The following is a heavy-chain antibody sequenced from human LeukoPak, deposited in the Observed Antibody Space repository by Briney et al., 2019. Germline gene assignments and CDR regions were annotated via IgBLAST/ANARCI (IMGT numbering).Heavy chain of an antibody. CDR2: ISSRSSYI. Sequence: PGGSLRLSCAASGFTFSSYSMNWVRQAPGKGLEWVASISSRSSYIYYADSVKGRFTISRDNSKNTLYLQMNSLRAEDTAVYYCARAPIRAVGGYYFDYWGQGTLVTVSS. J-gene: IGHJ4*02. D-gene: IGHD6-19*01. CDR3: ARAPIRAVGGYYFDY. CDR1: GFTFSSYS. V-gene: IGHV3-21*01.